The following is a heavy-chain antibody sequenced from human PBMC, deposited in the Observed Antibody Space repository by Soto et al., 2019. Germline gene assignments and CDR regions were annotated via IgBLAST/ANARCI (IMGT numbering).Heavy chain of an antibody. CDR1: GDSFSSNNVA. V-gene: IGHV6-1*01. Sequence: SQTPPLTCVISGDSFSSNNVAWNWIRQSPSRGLEWLGRTYYRSKWYNNYAVSVKSRTTINADTSKNQFSLQLASVTPEDTAVYYCARGINSVNEIWGQATIRTVS. D-gene: IGHD1-1*01. CDR2: TYYRSKWYN. J-gene: IGHJ3*02. CDR3: ARGINSVNEI.